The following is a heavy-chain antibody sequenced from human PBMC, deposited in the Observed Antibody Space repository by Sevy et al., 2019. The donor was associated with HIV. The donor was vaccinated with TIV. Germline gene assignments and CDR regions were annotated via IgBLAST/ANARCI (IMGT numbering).Heavy chain of an antibody. CDR1: GGSISGNF. CDR2: IYYSGST. CDR3: ASGSGSYYDAFHI. J-gene: IGHJ3*02. Sequence: SETLSLTCSVSGGSISGNFWTWIRQPPGKGLEWIGYIYYSGSTNSNPSLKRRVSISLDTSKNQFSLRLNSVTAADTAVYYCASGSGSYYDAFHIWGQGTMVTVSS. V-gene: IGHV4-59*01. D-gene: IGHD1-26*01.